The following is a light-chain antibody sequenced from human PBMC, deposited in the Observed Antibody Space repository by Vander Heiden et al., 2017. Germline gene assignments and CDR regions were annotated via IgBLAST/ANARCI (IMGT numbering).Light chain of an antibody. Sequence: DIQVTQSPSSPAASVGDRVTITCRASQSISSYLNWYQQKPGKAPKLLIYAASSLQSGVPSRFSGSGSGTDFTLTISSLQPEDFATYYCQQSYSTPFTFGPGTKVDIK. CDR1: QSISSY. J-gene: IGKJ3*01. V-gene: IGKV1-39*01. CDR2: AAS. CDR3: QQSYSTPFT.